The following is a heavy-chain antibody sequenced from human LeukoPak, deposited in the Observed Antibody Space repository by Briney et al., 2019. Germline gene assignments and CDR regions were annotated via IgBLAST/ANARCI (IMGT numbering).Heavy chain of an antibody. J-gene: IGHJ4*02. D-gene: IGHD2-2*01. CDR1: GYTFTRYY. Sequence: ASVKVSCKTSGYTFTRYYIHWGRQAPGQGLEWMGIINPSGGSTSYAQKFQGRVTMTRDTSTSTVYMELSSLKSEDTAVYYCARVASGGYQLLNFDYWGQGTLVTVS. CDR3: ARVASGGYQLLNFDY. CDR2: INPSGGST. V-gene: IGHV1-46*01.